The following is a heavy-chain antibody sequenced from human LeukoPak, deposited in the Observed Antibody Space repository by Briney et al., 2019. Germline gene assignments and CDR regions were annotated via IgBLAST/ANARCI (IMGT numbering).Heavy chain of an antibody. D-gene: IGHD3-10*01. V-gene: IGHV3-7*01. Sequence: PGGSLRLSCAASEFTFSNYWMSWVRQAPGKGLEWVANIKQDGSETYYVDSVKGRFTISRDNARNSLYLQMNSLRAEDTAVYYCAKTQGSGSYYILDLPGGIFDYWGQGTLVTVSS. CDR3: AKTQGSGSYYILDLPGGIFDY. CDR1: EFTFSNYW. CDR2: IKQDGSET. J-gene: IGHJ4*02.